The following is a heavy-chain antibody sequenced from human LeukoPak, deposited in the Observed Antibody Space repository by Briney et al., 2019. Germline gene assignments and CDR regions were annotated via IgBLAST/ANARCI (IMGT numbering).Heavy chain of an antibody. Sequence: ASVKVSCKASGYTFTSYAMHWVRQAPGQRLEWMGWINAGNGNTKYSQKFQGRVTITRDTSASTAYMELRSLRSDDTAVYYCAIFPKGYCSSTSCGDGMDVWGQGTTVTVSS. V-gene: IGHV1-3*01. CDR3: AIFPKGYCSSTSCGDGMDV. D-gene: IGHD2-2*01. J-gene: IGHJ6*02. CDR2: INAGNGNT. CDR1: GYTFTSYA.